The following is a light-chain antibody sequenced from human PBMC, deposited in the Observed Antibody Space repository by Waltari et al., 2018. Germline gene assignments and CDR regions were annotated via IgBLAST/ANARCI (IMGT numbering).Light chain of an antibody. V-gene: IGKV1-NL1*01. CDR2: RTS. CDR3: HQYYERPHL. Sequence: DIQMTQSPPSLSASVGDRVTLTCRTNQGISYSIAWYQQRQGKAPRLLLYRTSTRHSGVPSRFSGDGSGTHYTLTINSLQPEDAATYFCHQYYERPHLFGQGT. CDR1: QGISYS. J-gene: IGKJ2*01.